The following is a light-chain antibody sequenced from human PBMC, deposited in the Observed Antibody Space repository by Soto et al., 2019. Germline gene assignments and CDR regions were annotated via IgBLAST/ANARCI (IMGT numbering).Light chain of an antibody. Sequence: DIVMTQSPDSLSASVGDRVTISCRASQSISSYLNWYQQKPGKPPKVLIYGASSLQSGVPSRFSGSGSGTDFTLNISSLQPEDFVSYYCQQSYSIPLTLGGGTKVEI. J-gene: IGKJ4*01. CDR2: GAS. V-gene: IGKV1-39*01. CDR3: QQSYSIPLT. CDR1: QSISSY.